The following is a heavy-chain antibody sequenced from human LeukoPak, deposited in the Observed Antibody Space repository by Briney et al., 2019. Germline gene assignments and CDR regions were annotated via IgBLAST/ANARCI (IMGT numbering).Heavy chain of an antibody. V-gene: IGHV4-59*08. CDR3: AGHHPRNTVDF. CDR1: GGSISSYY. CDR2: ISDIGRI. J-gene: IGHJ4*02. Sequence: SETLSLTCTVSGGSISSYYWSWIRQPPGKGLEGIAYISDIGRINYNPSLKSRVTISLDTSKNQFSLKLSFVTAADTAVYYCAGHHPRNTVDFWGQGTLVTVSS. D-gene: IGHD2/OR15-2a*01.